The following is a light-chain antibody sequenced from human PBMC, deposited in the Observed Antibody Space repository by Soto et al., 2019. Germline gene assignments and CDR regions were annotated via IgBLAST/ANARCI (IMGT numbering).Light chain of an antibody. V-gene: IGKV3-20*01. CDR3: QQYGSSPLT. CDR1: QSVSRDY. J-gene: IGKJ1*01. CDR2: GAS. Sequence: ELVLTQSPGTLSLSPGERATLSCRASQSVSRDYLAWYQQKPGQAPRLLIYGASSRATGIPDRFSGSGSGTDLTLTINRLEPEDFAVYYCQQYGSSPLTFGQGAKVEIK.